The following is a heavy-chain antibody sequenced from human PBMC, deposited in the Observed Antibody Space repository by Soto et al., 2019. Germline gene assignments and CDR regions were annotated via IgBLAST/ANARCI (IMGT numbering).Heavy chain of an antibody. CDR2: IWYDGSNK. CDR1: GFTFSSYG. CDR3: AREATRYGSSPQAY. D-gene: IGHD6-6*01. J-gene: IGHJ4*02. Sequence: GGSLRLSCAASGFTFSSYGMHWVRQAPGKGLEWVAVIWYDGSNKYYADSVKGRFTISRDNSKNTLYLQMNSLRAEDTAVYYCAREATRYGSSPQAYWGQGTLVTVSS. V-gene: IGHV3-33*01.